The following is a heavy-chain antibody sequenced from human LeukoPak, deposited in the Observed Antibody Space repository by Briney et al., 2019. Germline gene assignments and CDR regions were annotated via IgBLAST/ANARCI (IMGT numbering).Heavy chain of an antibody. J-gene: IGHJ5*02. CDR3: AREDGCAMCSQGWFDP. CDR2: INSDGSEK. CDR1: GFPFSSHW. D-gene: IGHD5-24*01. Sequence: GGSLRLSCAASGFPFSSHWLSWFRQSPGRGLEWVAHINSDGSEKNYVDSVKGRFTISRDNSKNTLYLQMNSLRAEDTAVYYCAREDGCAMCSQGWFDPWGQGTLVTVSS. V-gene: IGHV3-7*01.